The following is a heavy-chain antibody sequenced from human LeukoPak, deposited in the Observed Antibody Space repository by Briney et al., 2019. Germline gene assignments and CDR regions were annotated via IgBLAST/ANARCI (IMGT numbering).Heavy chain of an antibody. D-gene: IGHD1-26*01. V-gene: IGHV4-34*01. Sequence: PSETLSLTCAVYGGSFSGYYWSWIRQPPGKGLEWIGEINHSGSTNYNPSLKSRVTISVDTSKNQFSLKLSSVTAADTAVYYCARGPGGGSYSDAFDIWGQGTMVTVPS. J-gene: IGHJ3*02. CDR1: GGSFSGYY. CDR2: INHSGST. CDR3: ARGPGGGSYSDAFDI.